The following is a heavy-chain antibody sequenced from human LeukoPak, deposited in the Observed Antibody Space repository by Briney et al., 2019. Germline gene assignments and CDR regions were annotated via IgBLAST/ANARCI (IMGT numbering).Heavy chain of an antibody. CDR2: INHSGST. J-gene: IGHJ4*02. V-gene: IGHV4-34*01. CDR1: GGSFSGYY. CDR3: ARWVGSYQEHYFDY. D-gene: IGHD1-26*01. Sequence: PSETLSLTCAVYGGSFSGYYWSWIRQPPGKGLEWIGEINHSGSTNYNPSLKSRVTISVDTSKNQFSLKLSSVTAADTAVYYCARWVGSYQEHYFDYWGQGTLVTVSS.